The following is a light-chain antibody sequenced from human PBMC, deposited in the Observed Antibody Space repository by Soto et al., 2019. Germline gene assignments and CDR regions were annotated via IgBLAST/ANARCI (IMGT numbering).Light chain of an antibody. Sequence: QSALTQPAFVSGSPGQSITISCTGTSSDVGGYNYVSWYQQHPDKAPRLMIYEVTNRPSGVSNRFSGSKSGNTATLTISGLQAEDEADYYCTSYTSSSTWVFGGGTKVTVL. CDR2: EVT. J-gene: IGLJ3*02. CDR3: TSYTSSSTWV. V-gene: IGLV2-14*01. CDR1: SSDVGGYNY.